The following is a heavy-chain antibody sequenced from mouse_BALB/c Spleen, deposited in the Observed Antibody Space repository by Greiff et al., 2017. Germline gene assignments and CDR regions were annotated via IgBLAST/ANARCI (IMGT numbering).Heavy chain of an antibody. J-gene: IGHJ2*01. Sequence: QVQLKQPGAELVKPGTSVKLSCKASGYNFTSYWINWVKLRPGQGLEWIGDIYPGSGSTNYNEKFKSKATLTVDTSSSTAYMQLSSLASEDSALYYCARTGYFDYWGQGTTLTVSS. D-gene: IGHD4-1*01. V-gene: IGHV1-55*01. CDR3: ARTGYFDY. CDR1: GYNFTSYW. CDR2: IYPGSGST.